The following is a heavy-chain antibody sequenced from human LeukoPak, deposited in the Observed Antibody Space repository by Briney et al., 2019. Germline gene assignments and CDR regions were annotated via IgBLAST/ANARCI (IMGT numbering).Heavy chain of an antibody. Sequence: ASVTVSCKASGYTFTGYYMHWARQAPGQGLEWMGWINPNSGGTNYAQKFQGRVTMTRDTSISTAYMELSRLRSDDTAVYYCARDPLYSGSHLLRPNNWFDPWGQGTLVTVSS. CDR1: GYTFTGYY. V-gene: IGHV1-2*02. J-gene: IGHJ5*02. CDR3: ARDPLYSGSHLLRPNNWFDP. D-gene: IGHD1-26*01. CDR2: INPNSGGT.